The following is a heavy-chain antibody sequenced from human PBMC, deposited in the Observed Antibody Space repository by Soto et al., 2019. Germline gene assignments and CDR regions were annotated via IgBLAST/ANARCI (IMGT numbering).Heavy chain of an antibody. Sequence: EVQLVESGGGLVQPGGSLRLSCAASGFTVSSKYMSWVRQAPGKGLEWVSLIQSGGPTYYADSVKGRCTISRDTSENTVHLQMDSLRAEDTAVYYCARDDVLGDGGRCYGGPLDVWGKGTTVTVSS. CDR1: GFTVSSKY. CDR2: IQSGGPT. CDR3: ARDDVLGDGGRCYGGPLDV. D-gene: IGHD2-15*01. J-gene: IGHJ6*04. V-gene: IGHV3-66*01.